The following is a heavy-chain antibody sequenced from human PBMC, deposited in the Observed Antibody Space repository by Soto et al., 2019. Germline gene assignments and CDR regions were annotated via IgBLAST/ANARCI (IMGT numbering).Heavy chain of an antibody. CDR2: ISYDGNNK. Sequence: QVQLVESGGGVVQPGRSLRLSCAASGFTFSSYGMHWVRQAPGKGLEWVAVISYDGNNKYYADSVKGRFTISKDNSKNTLYLQMNGLRDEDTAVYYCAKDRGSSGYLATDYWGQGTLVTVSS. V-gene: IGHV3-30*18. J-gene: IGHJ4*02. CDR1: GFTFSSYG. CDR3: AKDRGSSGYLATDY. D-gene: IGHD3-22*01.